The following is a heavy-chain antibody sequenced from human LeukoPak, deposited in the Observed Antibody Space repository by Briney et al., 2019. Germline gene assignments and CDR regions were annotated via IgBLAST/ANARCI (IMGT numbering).Heavy chain of an antibody. V-gene: IGHV3-33*01. J-gene: IGHJ4*02. CDR2: IWYDGSNK. CDR3: ARGRYSYGFFDY. D-gene: IGHD5-18*01. CDR1: GFTFSSYG. Sequence: GGSLRLSCAASGFTFSSYGMHWVRQAPGKGLEWVAVIWYDGSNKYYADSVKGRFTISRDNSKNTLYLQMNSLGAEDTAVYYCARGRYSYGFFDYWGQGTLVTVSS.